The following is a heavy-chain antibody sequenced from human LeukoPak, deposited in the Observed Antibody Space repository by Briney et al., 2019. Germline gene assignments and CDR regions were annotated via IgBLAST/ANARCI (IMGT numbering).Heavy chain of an antibody. CDR2: FSGYNGNT. CDR1: GYTVSTSV. Sequence: ASGKPSCKAAGYTVSTSVVRWVRESPGQRGRGWSGFSGYNGNTNYAQKLQGRVTMTTDTSTSTAYMELRSLRSEDTDVYYCARGDLIWFGELYGMNVWGEGTTVAVCS. J-gene: IGHJ6*04. CDR3: ARGDLIWFGELYGMNV. V-gene: IGHV1-18*01. D-gene: IGHD3-10*01.